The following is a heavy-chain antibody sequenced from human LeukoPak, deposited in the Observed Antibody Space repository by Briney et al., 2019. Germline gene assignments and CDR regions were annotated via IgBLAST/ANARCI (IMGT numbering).Heavy chain of an antibody. CDR1: GYTFTSYG. D-gene: IGHD5-18*01. J-gene: IGHJ4*02. CDR3: VRGGYSYGYGLGLLDY. Sequence: ASVKVSCKASGYTFTSYGISWVRQAPGQGLEWMGIINPSGGSTTYAQKFQGRVTMTRDMSTSTVYMELSSLRSEDTAVYYCVRGGYSYGYGLGLLDYWGQGSLVTVSS. CDR2: INPSGGST. V-gene: IGHV1-46*01.